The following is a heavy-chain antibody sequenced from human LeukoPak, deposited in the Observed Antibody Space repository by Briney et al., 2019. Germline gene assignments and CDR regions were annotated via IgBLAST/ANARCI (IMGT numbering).Heavy chain of an antibody. CDR1: GGSISSSNW. CDR3: ARKDNLYGEFDY. V-gene: IGHV4-4*02. D-gene: IGHD4-17*01. CDR2: IYHSGST. J-gene: IGHJ4*02. Sequence: PSETLSLTCAVAGGSISSSNWWSWVRQPPGKGLEWIGEIYHSGSTNYNPSLKSRVTISVDTSKNQLSLKLRYVTAADTAVYYCARKDNLYGEFDYWGQGTLVTVSS.